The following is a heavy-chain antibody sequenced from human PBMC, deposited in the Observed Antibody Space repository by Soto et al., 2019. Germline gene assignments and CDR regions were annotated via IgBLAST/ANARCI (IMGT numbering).Heavy chain of an antibody. CDR1: GGSFSGYY. J-gene: IGHJ4*02. Sequence: QVQLQLWGAGLLKPSETLSLTCAVYGGSFSGYYWTWIRQPPGKGLEWSGEINHSGTTNYNPSLKSRVTISVDTSRNQVYLQMTSVTAADTAVFYCARAFGSSYGYEGLEYWGQGTLVTVSS. CDR2: INHSGTT. D-gene: IGHD5-18*01. CDR3: ARAFGSSYGYEGLEY. V-gene: IGHV4-34*01.